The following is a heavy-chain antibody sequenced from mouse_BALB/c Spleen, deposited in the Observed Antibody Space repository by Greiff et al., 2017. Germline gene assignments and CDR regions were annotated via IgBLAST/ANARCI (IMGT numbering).Heavy chain of an antibody. CDR3: ARGLPRAYYYAMDY. J-gene: IGHJ4*01. CDR1: GYTFSSYW. Sequence: QVQLQQSGAELMKPGASVKISCKATGYTFSSYWIEWVKQRPGHGLEWIGEILPGSGSTNYNEKFKGKATFTADTSSNTAYMQLSSLTSEDSAVYYCARGLPRAYYYAMDYWGQGTSVTVSS. CDR2: ILPGSGST. D-gene: IGHD2-2*01. V-gene: IGHV1-9*01.